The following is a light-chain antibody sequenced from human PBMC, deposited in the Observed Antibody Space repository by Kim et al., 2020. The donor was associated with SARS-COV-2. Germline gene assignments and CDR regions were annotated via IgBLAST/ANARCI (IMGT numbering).Light chain of an antibody. CDR2: GAT. CDR1: QSVSSI. Sequence: EIVMTQSPATLSVFPGERATLSCRASQSVSSILAWYQQKPGQAPRLLIYGATTRATGIPARFSGSGSGTEFTLTISSLQSEDFAVYYCQQYNTWPRTFGQGTKVDIK. CDR3: QQYNTWPRT. V-gene: IGKV3-15*01. J-gene: IGKJ1*01.